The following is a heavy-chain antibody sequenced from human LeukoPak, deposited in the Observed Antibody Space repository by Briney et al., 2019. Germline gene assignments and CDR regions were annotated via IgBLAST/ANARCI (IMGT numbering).Heavy chain of an antibody. J-gene: IGHJ3*02. CDR3: ARDTNYDSSGEDAFDI. V-gene: IGHV1-2*02. Sequence: GASVKVSCKASGYTFTGYYMHWVRQAPGQGLEWMGWITPNSGGTNYAQKFQGRVTMTRDTSISTAYMELSRLRSDDTAVYYCARDTNYDSSGEDAFDIWGQGTMVTVSS. D-gene: IGHD3-22*01. CDR2: ITPNSGGT. CDR1: GYTFTGYY.